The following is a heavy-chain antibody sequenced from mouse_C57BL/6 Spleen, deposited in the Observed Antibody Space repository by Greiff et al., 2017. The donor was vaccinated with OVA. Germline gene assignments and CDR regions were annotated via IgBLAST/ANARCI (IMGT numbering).Heavy chain of an antibody. V-gene: IGHV1-69*01. CDR2: IDPSDSYT. CDR1: GYTFTSYW. D-gene: IGHD1-1*01. CDR3: ARWGLLRQAWFAY. J-gene: IGHJ3*01. Sequence: QVQLQQPGAELVMPGASVQLSCKASGYTFTSYWMHWGKQRPGQGLEWIGEIDPSDSYTNYNQKFKGKSTLTVDKSSSTAYMQLSSLTSEDSAVYYCARWGLLRQAWFAYWGQGTLVTVSA.